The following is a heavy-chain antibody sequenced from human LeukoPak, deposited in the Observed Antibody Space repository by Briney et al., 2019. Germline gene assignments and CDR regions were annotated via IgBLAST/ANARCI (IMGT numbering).Heavy chain of an antibody. J-gene: IGHJ5*02. CDR2: INSDGSST. V-gene: IGHV3-74*01. Sequence: GGSLRLSCAASGFTFSSYWMHWVRQAPGKGLVWVSRINSDGSSTSYADSVKGRFTISRDNAKNTLSLQMNSLRAEDTAVYYCAREHYDWGSGYNWFDPWGQGTLVTVSS. CDR3: AREHYDWGSGYNWFDP. D-gene: IGHD7-27*01. CDR1: GFTFSSYW.